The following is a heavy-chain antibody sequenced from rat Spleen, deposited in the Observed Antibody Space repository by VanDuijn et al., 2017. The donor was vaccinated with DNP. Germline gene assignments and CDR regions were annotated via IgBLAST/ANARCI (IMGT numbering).Heavy chain of an antibody. J-gene: IGHJ2*01. D-gene: IGHD1-11*01. CDR2: ISYDGSST. Sequence: EVQLVESGGGLVQPGRSLKLSCAASGFTFTNYGMAWVRQAPTKGLEWVATISYDGSSTYYRDSVKGRFTISREDAKSILYLQMDSLRSEDTATYYCARHDYGGSFDYGGQGVMVIVSS. CDR1: GFTFTNYG. V-gene: IGHV5-29*01. CDR3: ARHDYGGSFDY.